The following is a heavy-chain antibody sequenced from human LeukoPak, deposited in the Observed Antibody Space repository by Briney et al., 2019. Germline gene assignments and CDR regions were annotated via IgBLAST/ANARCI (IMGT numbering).Heavy chain of an antibody. CDR2: IYYSGYT. CDR3: ARHVWWYYVSSGYPDS. CDR1: GGSISSSSHY. V-gene: IGHV4-39*01. D-gene: IGHD3-22*01. J-gene: IGHJ4*02. Sequence: PSATLSLTCTVSGGSISSSSHYWGWIRQPPGKGLEWIGSIYYSGYTYYNPSPKSRVTISVDTSKNQFSLKLRSVTAADTAVYYCARHVWWYYVSSGYPDSWGQGTLVTVSS.